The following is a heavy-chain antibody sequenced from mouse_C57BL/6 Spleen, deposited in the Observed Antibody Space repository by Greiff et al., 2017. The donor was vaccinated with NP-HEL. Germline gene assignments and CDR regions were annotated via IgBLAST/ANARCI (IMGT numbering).Heavy chain of an antibody. V-gene: IGHV1-50*01. CDR2: IDPSDSDT. CDR3: ARETTRGWFAY. D-gene: IGHD1-1*01. J-gene: IGHJ3*01. Sequence: QVQLQQPGAELVKPGASVKLSCKASGYTFTSYWMQWVKQRPGQGLEWIGEIDPSDSDTDYNQKFKGKATLTVDTSSSTAYMQLSSLTSEDSAVYYCARETTRGWFAYWGQGTLVTVSA. CDR1: GYTFTSYW.